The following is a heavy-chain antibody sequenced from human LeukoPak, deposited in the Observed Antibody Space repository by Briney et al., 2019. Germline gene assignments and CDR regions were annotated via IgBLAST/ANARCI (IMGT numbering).Heavy chain of an antibody. CDR1: GFTFSSYG. CDR3: ATYSSLNTREFQY. V-gene: IGHV3-7*01. D-gene: IGHD3-22*01. J-gene: IGHJ1*01. CDR2: IRQDGGET. Sequence: GGSLRLSCAASGFTFSSYGMHWVRQAPGKGLEWVANIRQDGGETYYGDSVKGRFIISRDNAKNSLFLQMNRLRAEDTAVYYCATYSSLNTREFQYWGQGTLVTVSP.